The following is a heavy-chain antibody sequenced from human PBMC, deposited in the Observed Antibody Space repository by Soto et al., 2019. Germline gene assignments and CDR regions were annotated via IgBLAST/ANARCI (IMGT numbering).Heavy chain of an antibody. D-gene: IGHD2-2*01. V-gene: IGHV3-11*01. Sequence: PGGSLRLSCAASGFTFSDYYMSWIRQAPGKGLEWVSYISSSGTTIYYADSVKGRFTISRDNAKNSLSLQINSLSAEDTAVYYCARVDPPAKSWGQGTLVTVYS. J-gene: IGHJ5*02. CDR2: ISSSGTTI. CDR1: GFTFSDYY. CDR3: ARVDPPAKS.